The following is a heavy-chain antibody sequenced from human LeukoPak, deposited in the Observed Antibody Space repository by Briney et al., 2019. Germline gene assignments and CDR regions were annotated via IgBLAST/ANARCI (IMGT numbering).Heavy chain of an antibody. Sequence: GGSLRLSCAASGFNFRNYDMSWVRQAPGKGLEWVSGISANGGSSEYADSVKGRFSISRDNSKNTLYLQMNSLRVEDTAVYYCPGLGGWGSEPLVGLDTRGQGTTVTVAS. V-gene: IGHV3-23*01. J-gene: IGHJ3*01. CDR2: ISANGGSS. CDR3: PGLGGWGSEPLVGLDT. CDR1: GFNFRNYD. D-gene: IGHD2-15*01.